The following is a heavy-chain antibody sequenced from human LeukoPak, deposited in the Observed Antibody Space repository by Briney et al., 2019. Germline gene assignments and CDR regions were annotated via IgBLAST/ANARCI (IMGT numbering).Heavy chain of an antibody. CDR3: ARQCYYLGCCCSWQFFDY. V-gene: IGHV4-39*01. J-gene: IGHJ4*02. Sequence: SETLSLTCTVSGGSISSSSYYWGWIRQPPGKGLEWIGSIYYGGSTSYNPSLKSQVTISVDTSKNQFSLRLSSVTAADTAVYFCARQCYYLGCCCSWQFFDYWGQGALLTVSS. CDR1: GGSISSSSYY. CDR2: IYYGGST. D-gene: IGHD2-21*01.